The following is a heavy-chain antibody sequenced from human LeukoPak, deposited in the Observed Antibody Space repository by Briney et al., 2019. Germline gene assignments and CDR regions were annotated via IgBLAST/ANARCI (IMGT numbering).Heavy chain of an antibody. Sequence: ASVKVSCKASGYTFTGYYMHWVRQAPGQGLEWMGWINPNSGGTNYAQKFQGRVTMTRDTSISTAYMELSRLRSDDTAVYYCARDTITIVVVPAVPRSDHYYGMDVWGQGTTVTVSS. CDR1: GYTFTGYY. V-gene: IGHV1-2*02. CDR2: INPNSGGT. D-gene: IGHD2-2*01. CDR3: ARDTITIVVVPAVPRSDHYYGMDV. J-gene: IGHJ6*02.